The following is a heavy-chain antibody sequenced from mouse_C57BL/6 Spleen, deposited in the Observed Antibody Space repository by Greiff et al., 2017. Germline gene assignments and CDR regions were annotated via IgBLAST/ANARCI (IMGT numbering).Heavy chain of an antibody. V-gene: IGHV1-80*01. CDR3: ARSYYGSSYWYFDV. CDR2: IYPGDGDT. J-gene: IGHJ1*03. Sequence: QVQLQQSGAVLVKPGASVKISCKASGYAFSSYWMNWVKQRPGKGLEWIGQIYPGDGDTNYNGKFKGKATLTADKSSSTAYMQLSSLTSEDSAVYVCARSYYGSSYWYFDVWGTGTTVTVSS. CDR1: GYAFSSYW. D-gene: IGHD1-1*01.